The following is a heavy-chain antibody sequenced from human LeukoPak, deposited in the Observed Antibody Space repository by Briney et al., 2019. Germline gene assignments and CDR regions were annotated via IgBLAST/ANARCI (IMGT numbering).Heavy chain of an antibody. Sequence: RGSLRLSCAASGFTFSTYAMSWVRQAPGKGLEWVSTIGGGGGGTYYADSVKGRFTISRDTSKNTLFLQMNSLRVEDTAVYYCARNDFGSGWLGDYWGQGTLVTVFS. CDR1: GFTFSTYA. D-gene: IGHD6-19*01. CDR3: ARNDFGSGWLGDY. J-gene: IGHJ4*02. CDR2: IGGGGGGT. V-gene: IGHV3-23*01.